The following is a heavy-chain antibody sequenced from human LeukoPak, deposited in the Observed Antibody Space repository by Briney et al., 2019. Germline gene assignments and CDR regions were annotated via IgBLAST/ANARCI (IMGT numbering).Heavy chain of an antibody. V-gene: IGHV3-7*01. CDR1: GFIFGTTS. CDR3: TRDQH. Sequence: GGSLRLSCAGSGFIFGTTSMSWVRQPPGKGLEWVASINYDGSEKYYVGSVEGRFTISRDTVKKSLFLQMNSLRAEDTAIYYCTRDQHWGQGTLVTVSS. J-gene: IGHJ1*01. CDR2: INYDGSEK.